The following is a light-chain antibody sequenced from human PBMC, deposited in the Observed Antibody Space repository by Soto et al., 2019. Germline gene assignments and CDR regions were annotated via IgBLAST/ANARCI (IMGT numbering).Light chain of an antibody. CDR1: QSLSEY. J-gene: IGKJ1*01. V-gene: IGKV1-33*01. CDR2: DAS. CDR3: QQYHNLPRT. Sequence: DIQMTQSPPSLSASVGDRVTITCRASQSLSEYLNWYQQKPGKAPKFLIFDASILEPGVPSRFRGSGSGTDFTFTISSLQPEDIATYYCQQYHNLPRTFGQGTKVDIK.